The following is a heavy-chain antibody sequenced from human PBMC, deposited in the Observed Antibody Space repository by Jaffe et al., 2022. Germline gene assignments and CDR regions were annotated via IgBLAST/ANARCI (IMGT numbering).Heavy chain of an antibody. Sequence: EVQLLESGGGLVQPGGSLRLSCAASGFTFSSYAMSWVRQAPGKGLEWVSAISGSGGSTYYADSVKGRFTISRDNSKNTLYLQMNSLRAEDTAVYYCTIVVVVAATTGGWGQGTLVTVSS. CDR2: ISGSGGST. V-gene: IGHV3-23*01. D-gene: IGHD2-15*01. CDR1: GFTFSSYA. CDR3: TIVVVVAATTGG. J-gene: IGHJ4*02.